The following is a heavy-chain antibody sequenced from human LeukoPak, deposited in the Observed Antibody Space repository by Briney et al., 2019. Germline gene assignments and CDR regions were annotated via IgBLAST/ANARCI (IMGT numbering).Heavy chain of an antibody. CDR3: ARGDRIAVAGTYYYYGMDV. CDR2: ISSSGSTI. Sequence: GGSLRLSCAASGFTFSSYEMNWVRQAPGKGLEWVSYISSSGSTIYYADSVKGRFTISRDNAKNSLYLQMNSLRAEDTAVYYCARGDRIAVAGTYYYYGMDVWGQGTTVTVS. CDR1: GFTFSSYE. D-gene: IGHD6-19*01. V-gene: IGHV3-48*03. J-gene: IGHJ6*02.